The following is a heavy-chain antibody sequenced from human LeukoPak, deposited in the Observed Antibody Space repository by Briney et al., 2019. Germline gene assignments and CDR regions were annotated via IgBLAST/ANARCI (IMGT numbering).Heavy chain of an antibody. D-gene: IGHD1-1*01. CDR2: ISGSGGST. CDR1: GFTFSSYA. J-gene: IGHJ4*02. CDR3: AKDLPSAPWSDY. Sequence: KTGGSLRLSCAASGFTFSSYAMSCVRQAPGKGLEWVSAISGSGGSTYYADSVKGRFTISRDNSKNTLYLQMNSLRAEDTAVYYCAKDLPSAPWSDYWGQGTLVTVSS. V-gene: IGHV3-23*01.